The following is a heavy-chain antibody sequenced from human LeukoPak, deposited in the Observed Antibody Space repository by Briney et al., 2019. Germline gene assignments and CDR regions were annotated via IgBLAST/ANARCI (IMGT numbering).Heavy chain of an antibody. D-gene: IGHD2-2*01. CDR1: GGSISSSSYY. V-gene: IGHV4-39*01. J-gene: IGHJ5*02. CDR2: ISYSGST. CDR3: ARPVVPAAKGGANWFDP. Sequence: SETLSLTCTVSGGSISSSSYYWGWIRQPPGKGLDWIGSISYSGSTYYNPSLKSRVTISVDTSKNQFSLKLSSVTAADTAVYYCARPVVPAAKGGANWFDPWGQGTLVTVSS.